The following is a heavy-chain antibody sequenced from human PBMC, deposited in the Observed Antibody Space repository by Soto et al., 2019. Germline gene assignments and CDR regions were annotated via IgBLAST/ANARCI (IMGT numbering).Heavy chain of an antibody. CDR1: GGTFSSYA. V-gene: IGHV1-69*06. CDR3: ARAGVDTAMVHYFDY. CDR2: IIPIFGTA. D-gene: IGHD5-18*01. Sequence: QVQLVQSGAEVKKTGSSVKVSCKASGGTFSSYAISWVRQAPGQGLEWMGGIIPIFGTANYAQKFQVRVTITAYKSTSTAYMELSSLRSEDTAVYYCARAGVDTAMVHYFDYWGQGTLVIVSS. J-gene: IGHJ4*02.